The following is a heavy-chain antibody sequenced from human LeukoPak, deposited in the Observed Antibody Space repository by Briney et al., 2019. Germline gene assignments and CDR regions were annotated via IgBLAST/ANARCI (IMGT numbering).Heavy chain of an antibody. CDR1: GFTLTKHA. CDR2: INPSSGNT. V-gene: IGHV3-23*01. Sequence: GGSLRLSCAASGFTLTKHAMSGVRQAPGKGLEWVSSINPSSGNTYYADSVKGRFTISGDYSKNTLYLQMNSLRAEDTAVYYCAKDPTMIVVVRVFDYWGQGTLVTVSS. J-gene: IGHJ4*02. CDR3: AKDPTMIVVVRVFDY. D-gene: IGHD3-22*01.